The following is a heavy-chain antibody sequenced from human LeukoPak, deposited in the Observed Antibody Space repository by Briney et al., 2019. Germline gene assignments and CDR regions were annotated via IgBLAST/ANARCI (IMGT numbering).Heavy chain of an antibody. CDR1: GFTFSNAW. V-gene: IGHV3-15*01. D-gene: IGHD2-15*01. CDR3: AKMDLYCSGDSCYSWKGDFDY. CDR2: IKSKTDGGTT. Sequence: GGSLRLSCAASGFTFSNAWMSWVRQAPGKGLEWVGRIKSKTDGGTTDYAAPVKGRFTISRDNSKNTLYLQMNSLRAEDTAIYYSAKMDLYCSGDSCYSWKGDFDYWGQGTLVTVSS. J-gene: IGHJ4*02.